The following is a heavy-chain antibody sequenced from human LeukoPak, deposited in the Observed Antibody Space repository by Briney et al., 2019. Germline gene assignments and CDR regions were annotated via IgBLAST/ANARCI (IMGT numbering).Heavy chain of an antibody. J-gene: IGHJ4*02. D-gene: IGHD3-22*01. CDR1: GGSISSYY. CDR2: IYYSGST. Sequence: SETLSLTCTVSGGSISSYYWSWIRQPPGKGLEWIGYIYYSGSTNYNPSLKSRVTISVDTSKNQFSLKLSSVTAADTAVYYCARRFYYDSSGYYRNGIIDYWGQGTLVTVSS. V-gene: IGHV4-59*01. CDR3: ARRFYYDSSGYYRNGIIDY.